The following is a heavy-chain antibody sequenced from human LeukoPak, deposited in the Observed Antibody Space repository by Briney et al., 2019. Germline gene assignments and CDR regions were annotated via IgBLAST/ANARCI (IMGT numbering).Heavy chain of an antibody. D-gene: IGHD1-26*01. J-gene: IGHJ4*02. CDR3: ARDPGEVGATWYYFDY. CDR2: ISYDGSNK. Sequence: GGSLRLSCAASGFTFSSYGMHWVRQAPGKGLEWVAVISYDGSNKYYADSVKGRITISRDDSKNTLYLQMNSLRAEDTAVYYCARDPGEVGATWYYFDYWGQGTLVTVSS. CDR1: GFTFSSYG. V-gene: IGHV3-30*03.